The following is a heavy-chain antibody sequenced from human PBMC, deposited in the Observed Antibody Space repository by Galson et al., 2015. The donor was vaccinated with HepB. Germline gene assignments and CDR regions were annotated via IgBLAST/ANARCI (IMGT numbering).Heavy chain of an antibody. CDR3: ARGSRTYGIVVVPTALGL. CDR1: GVTLSSTD. CDR2: IGTAGDT. D-gene: IGHD2-2*01. V-gene: IGHV3-13*04. Sequence: SPRLSCRAGGVTLSSTDLHCVRPGTGKGLEWVSGIGTAGDTYYPDSVKGRFTISRENAKNSLYLQMNSLRAGDTAVYYCARGSRTYGIVVVPTALGLWGRGTLVTVSS. J-gene: IGHJ2*01.